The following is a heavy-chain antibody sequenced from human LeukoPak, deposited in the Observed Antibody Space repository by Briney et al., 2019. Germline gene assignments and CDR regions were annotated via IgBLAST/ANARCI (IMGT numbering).Heavy chain of an antibody. CDR3: AIDVGELLTY. D-gene: IGHD1-26*01. Sequence: ASVKVSCKVSGYTLTELSMHWMRQAPGKGLEWMGVVDPEDGEMIYAQKFQGRVTMTEDTSTDTAYMELSSLRSEDTAVYYCAIDVGELLTYWGQGTLVTVSS. V-gene: IGHV1-24*01. CDR1: GYTLTELS. J-gene: IGHJ4*02. CDR2: VDPEDGEM.